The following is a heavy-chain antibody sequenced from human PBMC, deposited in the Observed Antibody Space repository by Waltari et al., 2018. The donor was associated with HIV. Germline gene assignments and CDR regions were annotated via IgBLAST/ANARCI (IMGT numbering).Heavy chain of an antibody. J-gene: IGHJ3*02. Sequence: VQLVQSGAEVKKPGASVKVSCKASGYTFSDYFIHWLRQAPGQGLEWMVWISPNIGDTSYAQNLQGRVTMTRDTSISTAYIELSRLTSDDTTVYYCARQMTFYDAFDIWGQGTVVTVSS. CDR2: ISPNIGDT. V-gene: IGHV1-2*02. CDR1: GYTFSDYF. CDR3: ARQMTFYDAFDI.